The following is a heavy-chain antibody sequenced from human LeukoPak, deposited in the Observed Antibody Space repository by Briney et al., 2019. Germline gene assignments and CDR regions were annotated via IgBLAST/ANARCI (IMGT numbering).Heavy chain of an antibody. CDR3: ARSHDHLWGNYPDY. CDR2: IYHSGST. V-gene: IGHV4-30-2*01. J-gene: IGHJ4*02. Sequence: SQTLSLTCAVSGGSISSGGYSWSWIRQPPGKGLEWIGYIYHSGSTYYNPSLKSRVTLSVDKSKNQFSLRLNSVTAADTAIYYCARSHDHLWGNYPDYWGQGILVTVSS. D-gene: IGHD3-16*02. CDR1: GGSISSGGYS.